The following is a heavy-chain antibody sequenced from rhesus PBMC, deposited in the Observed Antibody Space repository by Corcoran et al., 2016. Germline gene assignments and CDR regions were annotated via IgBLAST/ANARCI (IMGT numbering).Heavy chain of an antibody. CDR1: GYSISSGYD. V-gene: IGHV4-76*01. Sequence: QVQLQESGPGVVKPSETLSLTCAVSGYSISSGYDWSWIRQPPGKGLGWIGYIYGSSGNTNSKPSLKNRVNISKDTSKNQFSLKLGSVTAADTAVYYCARDPGTVGDYWGQGVLVTVSS. D-gene: IGHD5-24*01. CDR3: ARDPGTVGDY. J-gene: IGHJ4*01. CDR2: IYGSSGNT.